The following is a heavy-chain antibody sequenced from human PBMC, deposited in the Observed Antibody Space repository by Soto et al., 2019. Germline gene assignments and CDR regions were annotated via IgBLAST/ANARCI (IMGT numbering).Heavy chain of an antibody. Sequence: EVQLLESGGGLVQPGGSLRLSCAASGFSFSSYVMSWVRQAPGKGLEWVSAMSGSGGSTYYPDSVKGRFTISRDNSENTLYLQMNSLRAEDTAVYYCAKSSGSSWLYYFDSWGQGTLVTVSS. CDR3: AKSSGSSWLYYFDS. CDR1: GFSFSSYV. J-gene: IGHJ4*02. CDR2: MSGSGGST. V-gene: IGHV3-23*01. D-gene: IGHD6-13*01.